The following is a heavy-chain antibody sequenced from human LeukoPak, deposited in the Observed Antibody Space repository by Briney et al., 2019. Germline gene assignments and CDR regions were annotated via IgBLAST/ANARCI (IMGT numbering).Heavy chain of an antibody. CDR1: GFTFSSYS. J-gene: IGHJ5*02. Sequence: PGGSLRLSCAASGFTFSSYSMNWVRQAPGKGLEWVSSISSSSSYIYYADSVKGRFTISRDNAKNSLYLQMNSLRAEDTAVYYCASSVVAATLWESNWFDPWGQGTLVTVSS. D-gene: IGHD2-15*01. V-gene: IGHV3-21*01. CDR3: ASSVVAATLWESNWFDP. CDR2: ISSSSSYI.